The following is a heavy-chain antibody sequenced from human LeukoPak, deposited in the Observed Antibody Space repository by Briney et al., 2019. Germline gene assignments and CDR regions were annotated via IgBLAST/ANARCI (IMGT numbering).Heavy chain of an antibody. J-gene: IGHJ5*02. Sequence: AGGSLRLSCAASGFSFSSFSMNWVRQPPGKGLECVSSISTSSAYIYYADSIKGRFTISRDNAKDILFLQMNRLRPEDTAVYYCARDLYCSGGSCGYNWLDPWGQGTLVAVSS. CDR1: GFSFSSFS. CDR3: ARDLYCSGGSCGYNWLDP. V-gene: IGHV3-21*06. CDR2: ISTSSAYI. D-gene: IGHD2-15*01.